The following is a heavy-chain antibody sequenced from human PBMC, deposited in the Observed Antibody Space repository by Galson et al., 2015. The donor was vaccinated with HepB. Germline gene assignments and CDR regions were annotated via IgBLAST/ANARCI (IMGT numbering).Heavy chain of an antibody. CDR1: GFTFSSYG. CDR3: AKGPGGPDY. CDR2: IWYDGSKK. J-gene: IGHJ4*02. Sequence: SLRLSCAASGFTFSSYGMHWVRQAPGKGPEWVAVIWYDGSKKYYADSVKGRFTISKDNSENTLYLQMDSLRAEDTAVYYCAKGPGGPDYWGQGTLVTVSS. V-gene: IGHV3-33*06. D-gene: IGHD3-16*01.